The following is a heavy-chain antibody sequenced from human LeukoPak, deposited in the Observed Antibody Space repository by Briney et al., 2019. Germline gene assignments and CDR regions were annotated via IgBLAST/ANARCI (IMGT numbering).Heavy chain of an antibody. Sequence: ASVKVSCKASGYTLTGYYMHWVRQAPGQGLEWMGWINPNSGGTNYAQKFQGRVTMTRDTSINTAYMELSRLESDDSAVYYCAREGAGRNDYWGQGTPVTVSS. CDR3: AREGAGRNDY. CDR2: INPNSGGT. CDR1: GYTLTGYY. J-gene: IGHJ4*02. V-gene: IGHV1-2*02. D-gene: IGHD1-1*01.